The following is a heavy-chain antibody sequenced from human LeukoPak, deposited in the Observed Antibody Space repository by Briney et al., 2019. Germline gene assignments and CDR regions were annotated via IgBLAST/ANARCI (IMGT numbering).Heavy chain of an antibody. V-gene: IGHV3-23*01. CDR3: AKGSSSLRYFYDMDV. CDR2: ISGSGSST. CDR1: GFTFSSYA. Sequence: PGGSLRLSCAASGFTFSSYAMGWVRQAPGKGLEWVSTISGSGSSTYYADSVKGRFTISRDNSKNMLYLQVSSLRAEDTAVYYCAKGSSSLRYFYDMDVWGQGTTVIVSS. J-gene: IGHJ6*02. D-gene: IGHD6-6*01.